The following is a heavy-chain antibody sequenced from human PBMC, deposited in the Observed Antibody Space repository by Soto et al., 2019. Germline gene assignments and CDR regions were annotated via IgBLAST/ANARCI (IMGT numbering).Heavy chain of an antibody. J-gene: IGHJ4*02. CDR3: ARDPPPPRE. CDR1: TFTIYH. V-gene: IGHV1-18*01. Sequence: TFTIYHITWVRQAPGQGLEWMGWISAYYGNPNYAQKLQSRVTMTTDTSTSTAYMELMSLRSDDTAGYYCARDPPPPREWGQGTLVTVSS. CDR2: ISAYYGNP.